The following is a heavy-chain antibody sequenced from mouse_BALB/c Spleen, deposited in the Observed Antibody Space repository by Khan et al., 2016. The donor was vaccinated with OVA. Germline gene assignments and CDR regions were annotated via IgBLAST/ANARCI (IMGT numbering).Heavy chain of an antibody. V-gene: IGHV1-4*01. CDR3: AREGAYYRSDGWFAY. CDR2: IIPTNDYT. J-gene: IGHJ3*01. CDR1: GYTFTTYT. Sequence: QVQLKQSGAELARPGASVKMSCKASGYTFTTYTIHWVKQRPGQGLEWIGYIIPTNDYTNYNQKFKDRATLTADKSSSTAYMQLSSLTAEYSAVYYCAREGAYYRSDGWFAYWGQGTLVTVSA. D-gene: IGHD2-14*01.